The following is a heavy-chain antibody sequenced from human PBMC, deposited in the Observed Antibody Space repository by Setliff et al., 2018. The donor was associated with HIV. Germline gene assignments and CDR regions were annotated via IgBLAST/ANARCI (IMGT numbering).Heavy chain of an antibody. CDR1: GFTFNTYA. D-gene: IGHD6-19*01. Sequence: PGGSLRLSCAASGFTFNTYAMSWVRQAPGKGLEWVANIKQDGSEKYYVDSVKGRFTLSRDNAKNSLYLQMSSLRAEDTAVYYCARDHEDSGWYVESVDYWGQGTLVTVSS. CDR3: ARDHEDSGWYVESVDY. CDR2: IKQDGSEK. J-gene: IGHJ4*02. V-gene: IGHV3-7*01.